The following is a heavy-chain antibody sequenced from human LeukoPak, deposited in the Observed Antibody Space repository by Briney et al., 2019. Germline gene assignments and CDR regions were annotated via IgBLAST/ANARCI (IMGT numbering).Heavy chain of an antibody. CDR3: AGFPPSGWAPWSALDI. CDR1: GFTFSSYS. V-gene: IGHV3-48*01. Sequence: PGRSLRLSCAASGFTFSSYSMNWVRQAPGKGLEWVSYISSSSSTIYYADSVKGRFTISRDNAKNSLYLQMNSLRAEDTAVYYCAGFPPSGWAPWSALDIWGQGTMVTVSS. D-gene: IGHD6-19*01. CDR2: ISSSSSTI. J-gene: IGHJ3*02.